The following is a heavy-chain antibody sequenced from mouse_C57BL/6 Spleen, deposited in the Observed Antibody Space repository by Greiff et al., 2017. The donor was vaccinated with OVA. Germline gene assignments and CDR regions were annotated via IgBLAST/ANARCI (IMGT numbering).Heavy chain of an antibody. CDR3: ARAYDGYYVDY. D-gene: IGHD2-3*01. CDR1: GYTFTSYW. CDR2: IDPSDSYT. Sequence: VQLQQPGAELVMPGASVKLSCKASGYTFTSYWMHWVKQRPGQGLEWIGEIDPSDSYTNYNQKFKGKSTLTVDKSSSTAYMQLSSLTSEDSAVYYCARAYDGYYVDYWGQGTTLTVSS. J-gene: IGHJ2*01. V-gene: IGHV1-69*01.